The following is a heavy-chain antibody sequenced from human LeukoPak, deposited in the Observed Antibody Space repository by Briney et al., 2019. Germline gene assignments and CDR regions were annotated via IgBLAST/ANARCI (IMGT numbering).Heavy chain of an antibody. Sequence: ASVKVSCKASGYTFTSYDFNWVRQATGQRPEWMGWMSPNSGDTGYAQKFQDRVSMTRNTSISTAYMELSSLRSDDTAVYYCARDDLGDSSGYQPYYYGMDVWGQGTTVTVSS. J-gene: IGHJ6*02. D-gene: IGHD3-22*01. V-gene: IGHV1-8*01. CDR1: GYTFTSYD. CDR2: MSPNSGDT. CDR3: ARDDLGDSSGYQPYYYGMDV.